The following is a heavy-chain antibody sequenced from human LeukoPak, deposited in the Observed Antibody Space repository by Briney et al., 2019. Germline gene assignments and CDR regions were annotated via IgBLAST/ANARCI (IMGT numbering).Heavy chain of an antibody. CDR3: ATVIVGTGGGYFDY. CDR1: GFTFSSYA. V-gene: IGHV3-23*01. Sequence: PGGSLRLSCAASGFTFSSYAMSWVRQAPGKGLEWVSAISGSGGSTYYADSVKGRFTISRDNSKNTLYVQMNSLRAEDTAVYYCATVIVGTGGGYFDYWGQGTLVTVSS. CDR2: ISGSGGST. J-gene: IGHJ4*02. D-gene: IGHD5-12*01.